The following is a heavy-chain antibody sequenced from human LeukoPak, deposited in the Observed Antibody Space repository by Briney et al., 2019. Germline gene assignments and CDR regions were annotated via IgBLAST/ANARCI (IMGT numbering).Heavy chain of an antibody. Sequence: GGSLRLSCAASGFIFSSYGMHWVRQAPGKGLEWVAFIRYDGSDKYYSDSVKGRFTISRDNSKNTLHLQMNGLRPEDTAVYYCAKDPGEYCSNTSCWGQGTLVTVSS. D-gene: IGHD2-2*01. CDR2: IRYDGSDK. V-gene: IGHV3-30*02. CDR3: AKDPGEYCSNTSC. J-gene: IGHJ4*02. CDR1: GFIFSSYG.